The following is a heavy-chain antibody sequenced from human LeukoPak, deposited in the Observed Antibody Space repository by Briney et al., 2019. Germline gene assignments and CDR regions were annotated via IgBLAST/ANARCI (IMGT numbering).Heavy chain of an antibody. V-gene: IGHV3-66*04. CDR2: IYADGST. CDR3: ARRSVPGRPGY. J-gene: IGHJ4*02. CDR1: GFTVSDND. D-gene: IGHD6-6*01. Sequence: GGSLRLSCAASGFTVSDNDIRWVRQAPGKGLEWVSLIYADGSTHYTDSVKGRFSISRDNSRNTVYLQMNSLRGEDTAVYYCARRSVPGRPGYWGQGTLVTVSS.